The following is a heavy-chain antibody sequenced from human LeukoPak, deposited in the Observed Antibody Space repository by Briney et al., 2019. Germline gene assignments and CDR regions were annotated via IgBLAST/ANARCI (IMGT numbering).Heavy chain of an antibody. Sequence: ASVKVSCKASGYTFTSYDINWVRQATGQGLEWMGWMNPNSGNTGYAQKFQGRVTMTTDTSTSTAYMELRSLRSDDTAVYYCARTYLGSGWYWGWWGQGTLVTVSS. V-gene: IGHV1-8*01. CDR2: MNPNSGNT. D-gene: IGHD6-19*01. CDR3: ARTYLGSGWYWGW. CDR1: GYTFTSYD. J-gene: IGHJ4*02.